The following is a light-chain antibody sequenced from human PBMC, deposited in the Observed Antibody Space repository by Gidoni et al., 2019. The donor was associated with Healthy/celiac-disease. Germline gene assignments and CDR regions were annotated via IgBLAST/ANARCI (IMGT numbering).Light chain of an antibody. CDR3: QQSYSTLGVT. CDR2: AAS. J-gene: IGKJ1*01. V-gene: IGKV1-39*01. Sequence: DLPMTQSPSSLSASVGDRVTITCRASQSISSYLNWYQQKPGKAPKLLIYAASNLQSWVPSRFSGSGSGTDFTLTISSLQPEDFATYYCQQSYSTLGVTFGQXTKVEIK. CDR1: QSISSY.